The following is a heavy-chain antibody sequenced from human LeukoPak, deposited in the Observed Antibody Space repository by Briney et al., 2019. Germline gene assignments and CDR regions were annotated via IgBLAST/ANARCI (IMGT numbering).Heavy chain of an antibody. CDR2: IKQDGSEK. J-gene: IGHJ4*02. V-gene: IGHV3-7*01. CDR1: GFTFSSYW. CDR3: ARGTESPYSSSWYAPH. Sequence: GGSLRLSFAASGFTFSSYWMSWVRQAPGKGLEWVANIKQDGSEKYYVDSVKGRFTISRDNAKNSLYLQMNSLRAEDTAVYYWARGTESPYSSSWYAPHWGEGTLVTVSS. D-gene: IGHD6-13*01.